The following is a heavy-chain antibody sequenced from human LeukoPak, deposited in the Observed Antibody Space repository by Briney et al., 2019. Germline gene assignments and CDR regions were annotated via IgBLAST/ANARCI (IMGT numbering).Heavy chain of an antibody. J-gene: IGHJ4*02. V-gene: IGHV3-23*01. D-gene: IGHD3-10*01. Sequence: GGSLRLSCAASGFTFSSYAMSWVRQAPGKGLEWVSAISGSGGSTYYADSVKGRFTISRDNSKNRLYLQMNSLRAEDTAVYYCAKDRHYYGSGSYYSDWGQGTLVTVSS. CDR3: AKDRHYYGSGSYYSD. CDR1: GFTFSSYA. CDR2: ISGSGGST.